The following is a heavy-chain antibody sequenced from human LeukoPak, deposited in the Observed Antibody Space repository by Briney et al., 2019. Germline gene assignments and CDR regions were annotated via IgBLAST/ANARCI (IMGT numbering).Heavy chain of an antibody. CDR3: ARAAGY. CDR2: INQDGSEK. V-gene: IGHV3-7*01. Sequence: PGGSLRLSCAASGFTFSGYWMSWVRQAPGKGLEWVASINQDGSEKYYVDSVKGRFTISRDNAKNSLCLQMNSLRAEDTAVYYCARAAGYWGQGTLVTLSS. J-gene: IGHJ4*02. CDR1: GFTFSGYW.